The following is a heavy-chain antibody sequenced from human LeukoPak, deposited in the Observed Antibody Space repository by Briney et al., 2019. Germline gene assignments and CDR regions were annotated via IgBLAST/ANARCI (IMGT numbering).Heavy chain of an antibody. CDR2: IYYSGST. CDR3: AREYCSSTSCYDP. CDR1: GGSISSYY. V-gene: IGHV4-59*01. D-gene: IGHD2-2*01. Sequence: SETLSLTXTVSGGSISSYYWSWIRQPPGKGLEWIGYIYYSGSTNYNPSLKSRVTISVDTSKNQFSLKLSSVTAADTAVYYCAREYCSSTSCYDPWGQGTLVTVSS. J-gene: IGHJ5*02.